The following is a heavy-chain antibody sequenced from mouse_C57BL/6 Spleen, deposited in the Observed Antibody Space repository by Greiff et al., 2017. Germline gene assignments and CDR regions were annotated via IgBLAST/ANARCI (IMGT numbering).Heavy chain of an antibody. V-gene: IGHV1-26*01. D-gene: IGHD1-1*01. CDR1: GYTFTDYY. CDR3: ARVLYGRAY. Sequence: EVQLQQSGPELVKPGASVKISCKASGYTFTDYYMNWVKQSHGKSLEWIGDINPNNGGTSYNQKFKGKATLTVDKSSSTAYMELRSLTSEDSAVYYCARVLYGRAYWGQGTLVTVSA. J-gene: IGHJ3*01. CDR2: INPNNGGT.